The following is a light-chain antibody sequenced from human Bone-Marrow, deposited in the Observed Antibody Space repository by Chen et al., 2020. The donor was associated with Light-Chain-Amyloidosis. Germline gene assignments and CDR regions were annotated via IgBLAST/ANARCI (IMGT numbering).Light chain of an antibody. CDR3: QVWGRSSDRPV. J-gene: IGLJ3*02. CDR1: NIGSTS. V-gene: IGLV3-21*02. CDR2: DDS. Sequence: SYVLTQPSSVSVAPGQTATIACGGNNIGSTSVHWYQQTPGQAPLLVVYDDSDRPPGIPERLSGSNSGNTATLTISRVEAGDEDDYYCQVWGRSSDRPVFGGGTKLTVL.